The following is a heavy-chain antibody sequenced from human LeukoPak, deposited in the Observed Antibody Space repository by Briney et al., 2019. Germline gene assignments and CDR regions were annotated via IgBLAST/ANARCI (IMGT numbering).Heavy chain of an antibody. CDR3: AVRTNYIVATDY. CDR2: ISGGGST. D-gene: IGHD2-15*01. CDR1: EFTFSGYG. Sequence: GGSLRLSCVASEFTFSGYGMSWVRQAPGKGLEWVSAISGGGSTYYADSVKGRFTISRGISKSTLYLQMSSLRAEDTAVYYCAVRTNYIVATDYWGQGTLVTVSS. J-gene: IGHJ4*02. V-gene: IGHV3-23*01.